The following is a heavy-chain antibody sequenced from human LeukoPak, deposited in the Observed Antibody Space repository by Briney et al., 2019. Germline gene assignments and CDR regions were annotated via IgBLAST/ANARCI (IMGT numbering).Heavy chain of an antibody. CDR3: AKVGRSGSYDMAAYYGMDV. CDR2: ISWNSGSI. CDR1: GFTFDDYA. V-gene: IGHV3-9*01. Sequence: PGRSLRLSCAASGFTFDDYAMHWVRQAPGKGLEWVSGISWNSGSIGYADSVKGRFTISRDNAKNSLYLQMNSLRAEDTALYYCAKVGRSGSYDMAAYYGMDVWGQGTTVTVSS. J-gene: IGHJ6*02. D-gene: IGHD1-26*01.